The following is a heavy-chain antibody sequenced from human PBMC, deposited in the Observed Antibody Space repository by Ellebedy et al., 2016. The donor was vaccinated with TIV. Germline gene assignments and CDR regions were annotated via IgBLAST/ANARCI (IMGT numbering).Heavy chain of an antibody. CDR2: ISHTGTRT. J-gene: IGHJ4*02. Sequence: GESLKISCAASGFTFSSCAIAWFRQGPGKGLEWVSTISHTGTRTYYTDSVEGRFIISRDTSKKTLYLQMNGLRAEDTAIYYCAKGRGGGSDSSAPRYYFDYWGLGTLVTVSS. CDR1: GFTFSSCA. CDR3: AKGRGGGSDSSAPRYYFDY. V-gene: IGHV3-23*01. D-gene: IGHD3-22*01.